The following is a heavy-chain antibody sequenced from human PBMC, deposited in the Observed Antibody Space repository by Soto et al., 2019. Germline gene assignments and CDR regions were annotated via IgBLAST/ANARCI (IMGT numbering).Heavy chain of an antibody. CDR1: GASISSGAYF. J-gene: IGHJ6*02. D-gene: IGHD5-18*01. CDR3: ARDKGPDTYGQTRIRDYSYAMDV. V-gene: IGHV4-31*03. Sequence: QVQLQGSGPRLVKPSQTLSLTCSVSGASISSGAYFWTWIRHHPGKGLEWIGYIYYSVSTSYTYQYPSLQSRVTISVDTSKNLFSLRLTSVTAAATATYYCARDKGPDTYGQTRIRDYSYAMDVWGQGTTVIVSS. CDR2: IYYSVST.